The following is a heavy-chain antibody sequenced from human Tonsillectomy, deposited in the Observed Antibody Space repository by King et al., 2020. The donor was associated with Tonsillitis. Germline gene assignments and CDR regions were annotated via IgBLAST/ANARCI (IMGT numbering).Heavy chain of an antibody. CDR2: ISYSGST. CDR1: GGSISSDAYY. V-gene: IGHV4-30-4*01. Sequence: QVQLQESGPGLVKPSQTLSLTCTVSGGSISSDAYYWTWIRQSPGMGLEWIGYISYSGSTDYNPSLKSRVIISIDTSKNQFSLKLSSVIAADTAVYYCARDYPGGGFDSWGQGTLVTVSS. D-gene: IGHD3-16*01. CDR3: ARDYPGGGFDS. J-gene: IGHJ4*02.